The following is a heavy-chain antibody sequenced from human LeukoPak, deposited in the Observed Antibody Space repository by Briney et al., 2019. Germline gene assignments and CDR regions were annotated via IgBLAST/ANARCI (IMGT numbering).Heavy chain of an antibody. CDR1: GGSISSYY. CDR2: IYTSGST. CDR3: ARAGEWELLPHDAFDI. Sequence: ASETLSLTCTVSGGSISSYYWSWIRQPAGKGLEWIGRIYTSGSTNYNPSLKSRVTMSVDTSKNQFSLKLSSVTAADTAVYYCARAGEWELLPHDAFDIWGQGTMVTVSS. J-gene: IGHJ3*02. D-gene: IGHD1-26*01. V-gene: IGHV4-4*07.